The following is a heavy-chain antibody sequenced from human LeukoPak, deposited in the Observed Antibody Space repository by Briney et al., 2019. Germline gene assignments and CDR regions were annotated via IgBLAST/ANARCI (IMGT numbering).Heavy chain of an antibody. J-gene: IGHJ5*02. CDR3: VRDAPTWELLRSVWFDP. CDR1: GYTFTSYG. Sequence: ASVKVSCKASGYTFTSYGISWVRQAPGQGLEWMGWISAYNGNTNYAQKLQGRVTMTTDTSTSTAYMELRSLRSDDTAVYYCVRDAPTWELLRSVWFDPWGQGTLVTVSS. D-gene: IGHD1-26*01. CDR2: ISAYNGNT. V-gene: IGHV1-18*01.